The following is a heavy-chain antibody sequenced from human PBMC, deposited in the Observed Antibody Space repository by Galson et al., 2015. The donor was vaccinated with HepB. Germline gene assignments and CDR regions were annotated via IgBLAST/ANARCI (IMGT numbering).Heavy chain of an antibody. J-gene: IGHJ5*02. Sequence: QSGAEVKKPGESLRISCKGSGYSFTSYWIGWVRQVPGKGLEWMGIIYPGDSDTRYSPSFQGQVTISADKSISTAYLQWSSLKASDTAMYYCARLVCRTVAGFCGFDPWGQGTLVTVSS. CDR2: IYPGDSDT. CDR3: ARLVCRTVAGFCGFDP. D-gene: IGHD6-19*01. CDR1: GYSFTSYW. V-gene: IGHV5-51*01.